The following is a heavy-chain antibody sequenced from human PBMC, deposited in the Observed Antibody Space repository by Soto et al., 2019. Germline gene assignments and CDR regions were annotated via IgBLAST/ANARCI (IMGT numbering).Heavy chain of an antibody. Sequence: EVQLVESGGGLVQPGGSLRLSCAASGFTVSSNYMSWVRQAPGKGLEWVSVIYSGGSTYYADSVKGRFTISRHNSKNTLYLQMNSRRAEDTAVYYCAREHCSSTSCRVDYWGQGTLVTVSS. V-gene: IGHV3-53*04. CDR1: GFTVSSNY. CDR3: AREHCSSTSCRVDY. J-gene: IGHJ4*02. D-gene: IGHD2-2*01. CDR2: IYSGGST.